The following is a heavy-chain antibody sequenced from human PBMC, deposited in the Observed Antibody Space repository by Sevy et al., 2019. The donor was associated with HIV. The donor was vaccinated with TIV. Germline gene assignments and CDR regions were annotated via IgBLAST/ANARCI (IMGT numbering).Heavy chain of an antibody. J-gene: IGHJ6*03. CDR1: GFTFSSYG. V-gene: IGHV3-30*02. Sequence: GGSLRLSCAASGFTFSSYGMHWVRQAPGKGLEWVAFIRYDGSNKYYADSVKGRFTISRDNSKNTLYLQMNSLRAEDTAVYYCAKVQAGGTTLYYYYYMDVWGKGTPVTVSS. CDR3: AKVQAGGTTLYYYYYMDV. D-gene: IGHD1-7*01. CDR2: IRYDGSNK.